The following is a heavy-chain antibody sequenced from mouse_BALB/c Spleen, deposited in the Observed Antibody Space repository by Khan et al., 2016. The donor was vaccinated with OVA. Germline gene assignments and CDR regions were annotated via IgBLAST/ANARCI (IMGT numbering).Heavy chain of an antibody. J-gene: IGHJ3*01. V-gene: IGHV1-9*01. CDR3: ERRRSTDWFAY. CDR2: ILPGGDSN. CDR1: GYTFSSYW. D-gene: IGHD1-1*01. Sequence: QIQLVQSGAELMKPGASVKISCTATGYTFSSYWVEWVKQRPGHGLEWMGVILPGGDSNKYNAMFTGMATFTADTSSNIAFMKFSSLTSEDSAVFCYERRRSTDWFAYWGQGTLVTVSA.